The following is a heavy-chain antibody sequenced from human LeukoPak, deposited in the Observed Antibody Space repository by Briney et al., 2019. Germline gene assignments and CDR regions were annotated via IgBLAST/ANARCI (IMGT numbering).Heavy chain of an antibody. CDR2: IYSTGST. CDR1: GGSISSYY. CDR3: ARQIASAGTAGFDF. J-gene: IGHJ4*02. V-gene: IGHV4-4*07. Sequence: KASETLSLTCTVSGGSISSYYWSWIRQPAGKGLEWIGRIYSTGSTNYNPSLKSRVTMSVDTSKNQFSLRLRSVTAADMAVYYCARQIASAGTAGFDFWGQGALVTVSS. D-gene: IGHD6-13*01.